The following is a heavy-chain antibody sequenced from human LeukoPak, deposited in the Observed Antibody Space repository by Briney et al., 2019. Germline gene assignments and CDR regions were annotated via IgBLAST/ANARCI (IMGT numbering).Heavy chain of an antibody. CDR2: IYYSGST. CDR1: GGSFSGYY. J-gene: IGHJ4*02. D-gene: IGHD1-26*01. CDR3: ARAGARYSGSYSLDY. V-gene: IGHV4-59*01. Sequence: PSETLSLTCAVYGGSFSGYYWSWIRQPPGKGLEWIGYIYYSGSTNYNPSLKSRVTISVDTSKNQFSLKLSSVTAADTAVYYCARAGARYSGSYSLDYWGQGTLVTVSS.